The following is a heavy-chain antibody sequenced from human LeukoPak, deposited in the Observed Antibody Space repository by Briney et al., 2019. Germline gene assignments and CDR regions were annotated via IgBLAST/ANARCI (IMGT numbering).Heavy chain of an antibody. CDR2: IKQDGSEK. CDR3: AKDLQLLPMSAFDI. V-gene: IGHV3-7*05. D-gene: IGHD5-24*01. J-gene: IGHJ3*02. CDR1: GFTFSNYW. Sequence: PGGSLRLSCAASGFTFSNYWMIWVRQAPGKGLEWAGNIKQDGSEKRYADSVRGRFTISRDNAQTSLYLQMNSLRAEDTAVYYCAKDLQLLPMSAFDIWGQGTMVTVSS.